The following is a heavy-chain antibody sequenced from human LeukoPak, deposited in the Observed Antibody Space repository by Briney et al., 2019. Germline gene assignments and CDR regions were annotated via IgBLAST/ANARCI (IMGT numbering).Heavy chain of an antibody. J-gene: IGHJ4*02. CDR2: ISGSGGTT. CDR1: GFTFSSYA. V-gene: IGHV3-23*01. Sequence: GGSLILSCAASGFTFSSYAMSWVRQAPGKGLEWVSGISGSGGTTYYADSVKGRFTISRDNSKNTLYLQMNSLRAEDTAVYYCAKGDSSSWLFDHWGQGTLVTVSS. CDR3: AKGDSSSWLFDH. D-gene: IGHD6-13*01.